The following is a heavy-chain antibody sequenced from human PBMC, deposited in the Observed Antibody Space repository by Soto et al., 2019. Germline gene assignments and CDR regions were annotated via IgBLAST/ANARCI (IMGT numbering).Heavy chain of an antibody. J-gene: IGHJ4*01. CDR3: AREAAAYSEYFDY. CDR2: ISKSGSYI. D-gene: IGHD4-4*01. Sequence: PGGALRLSCAASVFTFSDYTMNWVRQAPGKGLEWVSSISKSGSYIYYGDSLEGRFTISRDNAKDSLYLQINTLRAEDTAVYYCAREAAAYSEYFDYWGQGTQVTVSS. CDR1: VFTFSDYT. V-gene: IGHV3-21*01.